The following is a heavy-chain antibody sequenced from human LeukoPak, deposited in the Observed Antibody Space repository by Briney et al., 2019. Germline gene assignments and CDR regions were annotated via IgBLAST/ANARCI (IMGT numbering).Heavy chain of an antibody. CDR1: GFTFSSYG. J-gene: IGHJ4*02. CDR2: IWYDGSNK. CDR3: ARSRAYYGDEGYFDY. V-gene: IGHV3-33*01. D-gene: IGHD4-17*01. Sequence: GGSLRLSCAASGFTFSSYGMHWVRQAPGKGLEWVAVIWYDGSNKYYADSVKGRFTISRDNSKNTLYLQMNSLRAEDTAVYYCARSRAYYGDEGYFDYWGQGTLVTVSS.